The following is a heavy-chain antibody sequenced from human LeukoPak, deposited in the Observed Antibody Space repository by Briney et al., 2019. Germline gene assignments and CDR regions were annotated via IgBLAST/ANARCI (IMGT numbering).Heavy chain of an antibody. V-gene: IGHV4-4*07. CDR3: ARIYYYDSSGPPLGWFDP. Sequence: SETLSLTCTVSGGSISSYYWSWIRQPAGKGLEWIGRIYTSGSINYNPSLKSRVTMSVDTSKNQFSLKLSSVTAADTAVYYCARIYYYDSSGPPLGWFDPWGQGTLVTVSS. D-gene: IGHD3-22*01. CDR2: IYTSGSI. CDR1: GGSISSYY. J-gene: IGHJ5*02.